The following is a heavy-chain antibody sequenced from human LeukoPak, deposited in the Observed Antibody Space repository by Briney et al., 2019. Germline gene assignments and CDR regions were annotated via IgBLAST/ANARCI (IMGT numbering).Heavy chain of an antibody. V-gene: IGHV3-21*01. CDR1: GFTFSSYS. J-gene: IGHJ5*02. Sequence: GGSLRLSCAASGFTFSSYSMNWVRQAPGKGLEWVSSISSSSSYTYYADSVKGRFTISRDNAKNSLYLQMNSLRAEDTVVYYCARGRYDILTDWFDPWGQGTLVTVSS. CDR3: ARGRYDILTDWFDP. CDR2: ISSSSSYT. D-gene: IGHD3-9*01.